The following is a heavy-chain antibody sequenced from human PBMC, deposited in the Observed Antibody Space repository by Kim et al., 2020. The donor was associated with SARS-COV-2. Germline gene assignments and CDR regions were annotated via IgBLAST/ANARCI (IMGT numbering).Heavy chain of an antibody. Sequence: VKGRVTISRDNSKNTVYRQMNSLGAEDRAVYYCAKGGDLYCSSTSCPLDIWGQGTMVTVSS. D-gene: IGHD2-2*01. V-gene: IGHV3-23*01. CDR3: AKGGDLYCSSTSCPLDI. J-gene: IGHJ3*02.